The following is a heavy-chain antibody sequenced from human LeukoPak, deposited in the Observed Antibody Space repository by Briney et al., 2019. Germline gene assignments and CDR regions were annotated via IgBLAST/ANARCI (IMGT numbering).Heavy chain of an antibody. V-gene: IGHV3-23*01. Sequence: GGSLRLSCAASGFIFSSYAMSWVRQAPGKGLEWVSAISGSGGSTYYADSVKGRFTISRDNSKNTLYLQMNSLRAEDTAVYYCAKVALMGLYAYYMDVWGKGTTVTVSS. CDR2: ISGSGGST. D-gene: IGHD2-8*01. J-gene: IGHJ6*03. CDR3: AKVALMGLYAYYMDV. CDR1: GFIFSSYA.